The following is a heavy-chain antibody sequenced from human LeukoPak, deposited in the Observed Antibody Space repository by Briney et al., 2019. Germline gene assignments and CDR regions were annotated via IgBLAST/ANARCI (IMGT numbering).Heavy chain of an antibody. CDR3: ARHGGSYTFDL. V-gene: IGHV4-59*01. CDR1: GGSFSSYY. CDR2: MYDSGST. J-gene: IGHJ4*02. Sequence: PSETLSLTCSVSGGSFSSYYWSWIRQPPGKGPELIGYMYDSGSTNYNPSLKSRVTISVDTSKNQFSLRLSSVTAVDTAVYYCARHGGSYTFDLWGQGVLVTVSS. D-gene: IGHD1-26*01.